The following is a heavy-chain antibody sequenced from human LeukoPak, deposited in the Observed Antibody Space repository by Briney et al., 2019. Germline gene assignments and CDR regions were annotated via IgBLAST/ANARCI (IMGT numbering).Heavy chain of an antibody. CDR2: ITSSSSYV. D-gene: IGHD3-22*01. Sequence: GGSLRLSCAASGFTFSNYNMNWVRQAPGQRLEWVSSITSSSSYVFYADSVKGRFTISRDNAKNSLYLQMNSLRAEDTAVYYCARDNYDSSTPYYFDYWGQGTLVTVSS. CDR3: ARDNYDSSTPYYFDY. J-gene: IGHJ4*02. V-gene: IGHV3-21*01. CDR1: GFTFSNYN.